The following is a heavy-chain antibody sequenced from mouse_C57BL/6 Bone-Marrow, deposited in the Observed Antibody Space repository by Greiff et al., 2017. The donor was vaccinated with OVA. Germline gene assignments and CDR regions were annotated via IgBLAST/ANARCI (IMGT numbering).Heavy chain of an antibody. CDR3: VRSYYYGTLDY. D-gene: IGHD1-1*01. CDR1: GFSFNTYA. V-gene: IGHV10-1*01. J-gene: IGHJ2*01. Sequence: EVMLVESGGGLVQPKGSLKLSCAASGFSFNTYAMNWVRQAPGKGLEWVARIRSKSNNYATYYADSVKDRFTISRDDSESMLYLQMNNLKTEDTAMYYCVRSYYYGTLDYWGHGTTLTVSS. CDR2: IRSKSNNYAT.